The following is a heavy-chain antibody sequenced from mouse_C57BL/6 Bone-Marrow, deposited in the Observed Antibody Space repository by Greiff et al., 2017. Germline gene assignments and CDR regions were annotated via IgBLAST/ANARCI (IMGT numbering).Heavy chain of an antibody. CDR3: VSPRVERGKAY. CDR2: IRSKSSNYAT. J-gene: IGHJ3*01. D-gene: IGHD1-1*01. CDR1: GFTFNTYA. V-gene: IGHV10-3*01. Sequence: EVNVVESGGGLVQPKGSLKLSCAASGFTFNTYAMHWVRQAPGKGLEWVARIRSKSSNYATYYADSVKDRFTISRDDSQRMLYLQMNNLKTEDTAMYYCVSPRVERGKAYWGQGTLVTVSA.